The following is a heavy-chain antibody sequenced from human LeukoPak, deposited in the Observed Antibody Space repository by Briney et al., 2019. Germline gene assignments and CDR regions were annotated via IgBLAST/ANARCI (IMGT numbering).Heavy chain of an antibody. CDR3: ARVGRIVATRGGSGMDV. CDR2: IIPIFGTA. Sequence: SVKVSCKASGGTFSSYAISWVRQAPGQGLEWMGGIIPIFGTANYAQEFQGRVTITADESTSTAYMELSSLRSEDTAVYYCARVGRIVATRGGSGMDVWGQGTTVTVSS. D-gene: IGHD5-12*01. CDR1: GGTFSSYA. V-gene: IGHV1-69*13. J-gene: IGHJ6*02.